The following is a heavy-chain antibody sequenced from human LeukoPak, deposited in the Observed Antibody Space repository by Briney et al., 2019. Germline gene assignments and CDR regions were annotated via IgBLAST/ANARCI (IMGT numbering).Heavy chain of an antibody. J-gene: IGHJ4*02. V-gene: IGHV4-38-2*02. CDR3: ARGPVILYYGSGSYAHGAFDY. D-gene: IGHD3-10*01. Sequence: SETLSLTCTVSGYSISNGYFWGWIRQPPGKGLECIGTIYHSGSIYYNPSLKGRVTISVDTSKNQFSLKLNSLTAADTAVYYCARGPVILYYGSGSYAHGAFDYWGQGTLVTVSS. CDR1: GYSISNGYF. CDR2: IYHSGSI.